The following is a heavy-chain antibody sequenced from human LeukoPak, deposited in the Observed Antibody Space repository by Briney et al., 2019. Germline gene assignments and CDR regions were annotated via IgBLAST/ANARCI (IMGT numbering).Heavy chain of an antibody. Sequence: PSETLSLTCTVSGGSISSYYWNWIRQPPGKGLEWIGYIYYSGSTNYNPSLKGRVTISVDTSKNQFSLKLSSVTAADTAVYYCARDRGSGWYDFGYWGQGTLVTVSS. CDR2: IYYSGST. D-gene: IGHD6-19*01. V-gene: IGHV4-59*01. J-gene: IGHJ4*02. CDR1: GGSISSYY. CDR3: ARDRGSGWYDFGY.